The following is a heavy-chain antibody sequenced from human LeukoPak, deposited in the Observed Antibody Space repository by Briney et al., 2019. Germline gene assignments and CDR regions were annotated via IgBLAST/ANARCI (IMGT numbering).Heavy chain of an antibody. V-gene: IGHV3-33*01. CDR2: IWYDGSNK. CDR3: ARSVGVVVPAAMLSLRYYGMDV. Sequence: GGSLRLSCAASGFTFSSYGMHWVRQASGKGLEWVAVIWYDGSNKYYADSVKGRFTISRDNSKNTLYLQMNSLRAEDTAVYYCARSVGVVVPAAMLSLRYYGMDVWGQGTTVTVSS. D-gene: IGHD2-2*01. J-gene: IGHJ6*02. CDR1: GFTFSSYG.